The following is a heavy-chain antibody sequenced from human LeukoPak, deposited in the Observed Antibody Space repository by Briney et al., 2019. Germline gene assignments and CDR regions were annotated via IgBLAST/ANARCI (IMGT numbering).Heavy chain of an antibody. V-gene: IGHV3-74*01. J-gene: IGHJ3*02. CDR3: AKSRRGSWKKDAFDI. Sequence: GGSLRLSCAASGFTSSSYWMHWVRQVPGKGLVWVSRISGDGTARNYADSVKGRFTISRDDAKNTLYLQMNSLRAEDTAVYYCAKSRRGSWKKDAFDIWGQGTMVTVSS. D-gene: IGHD1-26*01. CDR1: GFTSSSYW. CDR2: ISGDGTAR.